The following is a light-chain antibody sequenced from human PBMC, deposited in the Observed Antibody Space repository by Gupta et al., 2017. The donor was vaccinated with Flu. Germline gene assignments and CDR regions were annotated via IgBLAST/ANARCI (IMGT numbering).Light chain of an antibody. CDR1: SSDIGSYNY. Sequence: QSALTQPASVSGSPGQSITISCTGPSSDIGSYNYVSWYQQHPGKAPKVMIYGVSYRPSGVSNRFSGSKSGDTASLTISGLRADDEADYYCSSYTSSNTVVFGGGTKLTVL. V-gene: IGLV2-14*01. J-gene: IGLJ2*01. CDR3: SSYTSSNTVV. CDR2: GVS.